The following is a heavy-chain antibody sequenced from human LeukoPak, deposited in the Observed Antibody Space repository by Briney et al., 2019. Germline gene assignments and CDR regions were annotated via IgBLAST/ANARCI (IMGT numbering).Heavy chain of an antibody. D-gene: IGHD2-2*01. CDR3: AKAGIVVVPAATFFDY. CDR1: GFTFSSYA. CDR2: ISGSGGST. Sequence: GGSLRLSCAASGFTFSSYAMRWVRQARGKGGEGVSAISGSGGSTYYADSVHGRFTISRDNSKNTLYLQMNSLRAEDTAVYYCAKAGIVVVPAATFFDYWGQGTLVTVSS. V-gene: IGHV3-23*01. J-gene: IGHJ4*02.